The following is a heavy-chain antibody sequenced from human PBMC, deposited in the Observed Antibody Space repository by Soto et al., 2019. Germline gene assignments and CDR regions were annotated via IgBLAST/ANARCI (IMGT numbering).Heavy chain of an antibody. J-gene: IGHJ4*02. V-gene: IGHV2-5*02. Sequence: QITLKESGPTRVKPTQTLTLTCTFSGFSLSTSGVGVGWIRQPPGKALEWLVVIYWDDDKRYSPSLQNRLTITKDTSTNQVVLTLTNLAPVDTATYYCAHRSLSSGTYWDGGYFDYWGQGTLVTVSS. CDR3: AHRSLSSGTYWDGGYFDY. CDR1: GFSLSTSGVG. CDR2: IYWDDDK. D-gene: IGHD1-26*01.